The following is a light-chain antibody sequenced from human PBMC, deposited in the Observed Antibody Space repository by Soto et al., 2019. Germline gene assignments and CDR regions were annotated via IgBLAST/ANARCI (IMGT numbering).Light chain of an antibody. CDR3: SSYAGSTFDDV. CDR1: SSDVGGYNY. J-gene: IGLJ1*01. V-gene: IGLV2-8*01. CDR2: EVS. Sequence: QSALTQPPSASGSPGQSVTISCTGTSSDVGGYNYVSWYQQHPGKAPKLMIYEVSKRPSGVPDRFSGSKSGNTASLTVSGLQAEDEADYYCSSYAGSTFDDVFGTGTKLTVL.